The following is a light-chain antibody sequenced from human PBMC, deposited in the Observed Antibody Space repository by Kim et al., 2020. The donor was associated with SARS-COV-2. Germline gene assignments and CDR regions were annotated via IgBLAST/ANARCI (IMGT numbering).Light chain of an antibody. Sequence: RQNATLTCTGNSKNVGNQGAAWLQQHQGHPPKLLSYRNNNRPSGISERLSASRSGNTASLTITGLQPEDEADYYCSAWDSSLSAWVFGGGTQLTVL. J-gene: IGLJ3*02. V-gene: IGLV10-54*01. CDR2: RNN. CDR1: SKNVGNQG. CDR3: SAWDSSLSAWV.